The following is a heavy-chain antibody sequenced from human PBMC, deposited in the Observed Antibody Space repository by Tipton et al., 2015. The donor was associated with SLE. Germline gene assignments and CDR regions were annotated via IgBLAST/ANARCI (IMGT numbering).Heavy chain of an antibody. Sequence: TLSLTCAVYGGSFSGYYWSWIRQPPGKGLEWIGEINHSGSTNYNPSLKSRVTISVDTSKNQFSLKLSPVTAADTAVYYCARGAPITMAPDAFDIWGQGTMVTVSS. CDR1: GGSFSGYY. V-gene: IGHV4-34*01. CDR3: ARGAPITMAPDAFDI. CDR2: INHSGST. J-gene: IGHJ3*02. D-gene: IGHD3-10*01.